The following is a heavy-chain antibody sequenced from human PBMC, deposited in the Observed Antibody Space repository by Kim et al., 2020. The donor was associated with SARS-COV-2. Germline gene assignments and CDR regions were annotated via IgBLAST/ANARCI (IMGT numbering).Heavy chain of an antibody. CDR1: GGSISSYY. J-gene: IGHJ6*02. Sequence: SETLSLTCTVSGGSISSYYWSWIRQPPGKGLEWIGYIYYSGSTNYNPSLKSRVTISVDTSKNQFSLKLSSVTAADTAVYYCARGSYRGWWGMDVWGQGTTVTVSS. V-gene: IGHV4-59*13. D-gene: IGHD2-15*01. CDR3: ARGSYRGWWGMDV. CDR2: IYYSGST.